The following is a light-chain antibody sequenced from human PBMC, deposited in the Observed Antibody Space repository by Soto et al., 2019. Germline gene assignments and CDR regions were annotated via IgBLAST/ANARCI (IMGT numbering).Light chain of an antibody. Sequence: EIVMTQSPATLSVSPGGRATLSCRASQSISGTLPWYQQKPGQAPRLLIYGASTMATSFPARFSGSGSGTDFTLTISSLQSEDFAVYYCQQYNNWPWTFGQGTKVEIK. V-gene: IGKV3-15*01. CDR2: GAS. CDR3: QQYNNWPWT. J-gene: IGKJ1*01. CDR1: QSISGT.